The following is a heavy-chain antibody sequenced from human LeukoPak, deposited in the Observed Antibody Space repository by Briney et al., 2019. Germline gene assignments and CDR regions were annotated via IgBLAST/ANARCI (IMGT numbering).Heavy chain of an antibody. J-gene: IGHJ6*02. D-gene: IGHD6-13*01. CDR2: MKEDGSEK. Sequence: GGSLRLSCVASGFTFSSYWMSWLRQAPGKGLEWVANMKEDGSEKYYVDSVKGRFTVSRDNAKNSMYLQMNSLRAKDTAVYYCARDGSSWYPGGMGVWGQGTTVTVSS. V-gene: IGHV3-7*01. CDR3: ARDGSSWYPGGMGV. CDR1: GFTFSSYW.